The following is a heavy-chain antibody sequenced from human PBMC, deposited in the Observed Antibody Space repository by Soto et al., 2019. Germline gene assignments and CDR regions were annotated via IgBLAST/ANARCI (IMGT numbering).Heavy chain of an antibody. CDR3: ARDYYDSSGPFDAFDI. CDR2: IKQDGSEK. CDR1: GFTFGSYW. D-gene: IGHD3-22*01. V-gene: IGHV3-7*01. J-gene: IGHJ3*02. Sequence: GGSLRLSCAASGFTFGSYWMSWVRQAPGKGLEWVANIKQDGSEKYYVDSVKGRFTISRDNAKNSLYLQMNSLRAEDTAVYYCARDYYDSSGPFDAFDIWGQGTMVTVSS.